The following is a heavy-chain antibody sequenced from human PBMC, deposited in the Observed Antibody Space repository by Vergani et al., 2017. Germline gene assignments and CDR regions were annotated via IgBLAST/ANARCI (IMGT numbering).Heavy chain of an antibody. Sequence: EVQLVESGGGLVQPGGSLRLSCAASGFTVSSNYMNWVRQAPGKGLEWVSIIYSGGSIYYADSVKGRFTISRDISKNTLYLEMNSLRGDDTAIYYCVRAXCSGPCFMSNWFDSWGQGTLVTVSS. CDR1: GFTVSSNY. CDR3: VRAXCSGPCFMSNWFDS. CDR2: IYSGGSI. D-gene: IGHD2-15*01. V-gene: IGHV3-66*01. J-gene: IGHJ5*01.